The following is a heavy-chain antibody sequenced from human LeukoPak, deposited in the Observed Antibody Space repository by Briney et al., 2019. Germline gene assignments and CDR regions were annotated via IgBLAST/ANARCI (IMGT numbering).Heavy chain of an antibody. CDR2: IYYSGTT. D-gene: IGHD6-19*01. CDR3: AKEGYASGWHTD. J-gene: IGHJ4*02. V-gene: IGHV4-59*01. Sequence: SETLSLTCTVSGASISSSYWTWVRQPPGKGLEWIGYIYYSGTTNYNPSLKSRVTISVDMSRNQFSLKLRSVTDADTAVYYCAKEGYASGWHTDWGQGTLVTVSS. CDR1: GASISSSY.